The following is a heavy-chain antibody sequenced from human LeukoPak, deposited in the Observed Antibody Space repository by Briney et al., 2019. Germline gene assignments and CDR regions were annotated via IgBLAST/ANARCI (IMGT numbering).Heavy chain of an antibody. D-gene: IGHD3-3*01. CDR3: AKDTYYDFWSGYVFDY. CDR1: GFTFSSYG. CDR2: ISYDGSNK. Sequence: GGSLRLSCAASGFTFSSYGMHWVRQAPGKGLEWVAVISYDGSNKYYADSVKGRFTISRDNSKNTLYLQMNSLRAEDTAVYYCAKDTYYDFWSGYVFDYWGQGTLVTVSS. V-gene: IGHV3-30*18. J-gene: IGHJ4*02.